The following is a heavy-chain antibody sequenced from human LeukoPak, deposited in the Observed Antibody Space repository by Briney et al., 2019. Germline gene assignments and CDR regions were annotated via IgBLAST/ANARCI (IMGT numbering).Heavy chain of an antibody. J-gene: IGHJ3*02. D-gene: IGHD3-22*01. CDR3: ARLESGHYYDSSGYYFDAFDI. V-gene: IGHV3-48*01. Sequence: GGSLRLSCAASGWTFSSYSMNWVRQARGRGLEGVSYSSSNSSTIYADSVKGRFTFSRDNAKNSLYLQMNRLSAEDTAVYYCARLESGHYYDSSGYYFDAFDIWGQGTMVTVSS. CDR2: SSSNSST. CDR1: GWTFSSYS.